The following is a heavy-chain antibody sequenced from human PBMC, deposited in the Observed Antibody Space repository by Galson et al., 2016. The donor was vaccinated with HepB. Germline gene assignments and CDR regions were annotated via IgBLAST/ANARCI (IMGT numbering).Heavy chain of an antibody. CDR2: VSGHAGST. J-gene: IGHJ4*02. Sequence: SLRLSCATSGFAFNTYAMNWVRQAPGKGLEWVAGVSGHAGSTYYADSVKGRFAISRDNSKNTLFLQMNGLRADDTAVYYCARDPGGRFSDGSIGYWGQGTLVTVSS. D-gene: IGHD5-24*01. V-gene: IGHV3-23*01. CDR3: ARDPGGRFSDGSIGY. CDR1: GFAFNTYA.